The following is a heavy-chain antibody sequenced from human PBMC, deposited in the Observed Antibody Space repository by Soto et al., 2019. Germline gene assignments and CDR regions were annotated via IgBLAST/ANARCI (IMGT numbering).Heavy chain of an antibody. CDR3: ARDHVAVAGTSWSLYYYYYYGMDV. CDR1: GFTFSSYA. Sequence: LRLSCAASGFTFSSYAMHWVRQAPGKGLEWVAVISYDGSNKYYADSVKGRFTISRDNSKNTLYLQMNSLRAEDTAVYYCARDHVAVAGTSWSLYYYYYYGMDVWGQGTTVTVSS. D-gene: IGHD6-19*01. V-gene: IGHV3-30-3*01. CDR2: ISYDGSNK. J-gene: IGHJ6*02.